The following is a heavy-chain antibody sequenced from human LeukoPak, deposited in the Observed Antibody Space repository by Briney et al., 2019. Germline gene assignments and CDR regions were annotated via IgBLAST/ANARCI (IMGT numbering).Heavy chain of an antibody. Sequence: SVKVSCKASGGTFSSYAISWVRQAPRQGLEWMGGIIPIFGTANYAQKFQGRVTITTDESTSTAYMELSSLRSEDTAVYYCARALRWCSGGSCYLDAFDIWGQGTMVTVSS. CDR3: ARALRWCSGGSCYLDAFDI. CDR1: GGTFSSYA. CDR2: IIPIFGTA. V-gene: IGHV1-69*05. D-gene: IGHD2-15*01. J-gene: IGHJ3*02.